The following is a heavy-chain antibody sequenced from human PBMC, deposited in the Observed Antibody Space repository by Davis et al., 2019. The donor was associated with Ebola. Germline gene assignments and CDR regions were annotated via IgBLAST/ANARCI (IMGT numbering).Heavy chain of an antibody. V-gene: IGHV1-8*01. Sequence: ASVKVSCNASGYTSTNYDINWLRQATGQGLVWMGWMNPNSENTGYAQQFQGRVTFTKNTSISTAYMELSSLSSDDTAVYYCARGRDNWNYADMDVWGKGTTVTVSS. CDR3: ARGRDNWNYADMDV. CDR2: MNPNSENT. CDR1: GYTSTNYD. D-gene: IGHD1-7*01. J-gene: IGHJ6*03.